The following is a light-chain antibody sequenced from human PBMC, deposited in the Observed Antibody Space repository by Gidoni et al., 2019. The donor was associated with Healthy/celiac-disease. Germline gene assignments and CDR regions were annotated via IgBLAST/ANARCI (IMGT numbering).Light chain of an antibody. Sequence: EIVTTHSPATLSVSPGEGATISCRASQSVSSNLAWYQQKPGQAPRLLIYGSATRATGTPARFSGSGSGTEFTLTISSLQSEDFAVYYCQQYNNWTPPLTFGGGTKVEIK. CDR1: QSVSSN. J-gene: IGKJ4*01. CDR3: QQYNNWTPPLT. V-gene: IGKV3-15*01. CDR2: GSA.